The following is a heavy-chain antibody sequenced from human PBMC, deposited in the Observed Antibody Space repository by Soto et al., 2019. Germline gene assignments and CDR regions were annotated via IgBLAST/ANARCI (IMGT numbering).Heavy chain of an antibody. J-gene: IGHJ4*02. V-gene: IGHV3-23*01. CDR2: ISDGVGTT. CDR3: AHRGAWNHFDY. D-gene: IGHD1-1*01. Sequence: PXXSLRLSFEASGFTFNNYALRWVPQAPGKGLEWVSTISDGVGTTYYADSVKSRLTITKDTSKNQVVLTMTTMDPVDTATYYCAHRGAWNHFDYWGQGTQVTVSS. CDR1: GFTFNNYA.